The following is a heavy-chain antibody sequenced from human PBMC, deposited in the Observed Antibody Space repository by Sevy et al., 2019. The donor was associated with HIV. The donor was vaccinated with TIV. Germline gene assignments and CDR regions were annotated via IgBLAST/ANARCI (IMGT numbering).Heavy chain of an antibody. D-gene: IGHD3-3*01. V-gene: IGHV3-7*01. CDR3: ARAGTGNTYYDFWSGYYPDYYYGMDV. Sequence: GGSLRLSCAASGFTFSSYWMSWVRQAPGKGLEWVANIKQDGSEKYYVDSVKGRFTNSRDNAKNSLYRQMNSLRAEDTAVYYCARAGTGNTYYDFWSGYYPDYYYGMDVWGQGTTVTVSS. J-gene: IGHJ6*02. CDR1: GFTFSSYW. CDR2: IKQDGSEK.